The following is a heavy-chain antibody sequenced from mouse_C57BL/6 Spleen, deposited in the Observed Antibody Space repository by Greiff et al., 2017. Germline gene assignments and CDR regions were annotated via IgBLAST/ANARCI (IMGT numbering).Heavy chain of an antibody. V-gene: IGHV5-17*01. CDR3: AINGDGFAY. J-gene: IGHJ3*01. Sequence: EVMLVESGGGLVKPGGSLKLSCAASGFTFSDYGMHWVRQAPEKGLEWVAYISSGSSTIYYADTVKGRFTISRDNAKNTLFLQMTSLRSEATAMYYCAINGDGFAYWGQGTLVTVSA. D-gene: IGHD4-1*01. CDR1: GFTFSDYG. CDR2: ISSGSSTI.